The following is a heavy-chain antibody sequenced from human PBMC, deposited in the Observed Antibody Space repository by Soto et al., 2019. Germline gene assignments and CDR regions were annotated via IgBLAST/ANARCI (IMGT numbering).Heavy chain of an antibody. J-gene: IGHJ5*02. CDR1: GYTFTNYG. CDR3: ARDEVPADNWFEP. CDR2: ISGYNGNT. V-gene: IGHV1-18*04. Sequence: ASVKISCKASGYTFTNYGISWVRQAPGQGLEWMGWISGYNGNTNYAPKLQGRVTMTTDTSTTTAYMELRSLTSDDTAVYYCARDEVPADNWFEPWGKGTLVTVSS. D-gene: IGHD2-2*01.